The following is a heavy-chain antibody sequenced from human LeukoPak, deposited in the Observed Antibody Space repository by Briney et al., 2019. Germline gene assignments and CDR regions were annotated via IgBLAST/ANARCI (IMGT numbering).Heavy chain of an antibody. V-gene: IGHV1-18*01. D-gene: IGHD2-21*02. Sequence: GASVKVSCTASGYTFSSYGINWVRQAPGQGLEWMGGISVINNANTRYAQNFQGRLTMTTDTSTTTAYMELRSLRSDDTAVYYCSREFPFCGADCFSGVFDIWGQGTMVTVS. CDR2: ISVINNANT. CDR1: GYTFSSYG. CDR3: SREFPFCGADCFSGVFDI. J-gene: IGHJ3*02.